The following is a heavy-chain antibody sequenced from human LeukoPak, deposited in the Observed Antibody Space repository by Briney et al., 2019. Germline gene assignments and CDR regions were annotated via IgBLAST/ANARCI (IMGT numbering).Heavy chain of an antibody. V-gene: IGHV3-23*01. D-gene: IGHD1-26*01. CDR3: AKGMSGSYDLDY. CDR1: GFTFSSYA. J-gene: IGHJ4*02. CDR2: ISGSGGST. Sequence: PGGALRLSCAASGFTFSSYAMSWVRQAPERGLEWVSAISGSGGSTYYADSVKGRFTISRDNSKNTLYLQMNSLRAEDTAVYYCAKGMSGSYDLDYWGQGTLVTVSS.